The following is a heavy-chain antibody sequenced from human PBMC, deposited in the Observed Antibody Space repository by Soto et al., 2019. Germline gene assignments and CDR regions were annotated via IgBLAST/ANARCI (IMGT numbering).Heavy chain of an antibody. CDR3: ARDGMTTVTTWLGYYGMDV. J-gene: IGHJ6*02. CDR1: GFTFSSYS. CDR2: ISSRSSYI. Sequence: PGGSLRLSCAASGFTFSSYSMNWVRQASGKGLEWVSSISSRSSYIYYADSVKGRFTISKDNAKNSLYLQMNSLRAEDTAVYYCARDGMTTVTTWLGYYGMDVWGQGTTVTVSS. V-gene: IGHV3-21*01. D-gene: IGHD4-17*01.